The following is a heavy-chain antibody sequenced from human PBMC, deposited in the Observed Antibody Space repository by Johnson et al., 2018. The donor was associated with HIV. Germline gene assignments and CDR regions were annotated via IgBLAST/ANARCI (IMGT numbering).Heavy chain of an antibody. CDR1: LSSYW. CDR3: ARHYGWGDHWDAFDI. D-gene: IGHD4-17*01. J-gene: IGHJ3*02. CDR2: INSDGSST. V-gene: IGHV3-74*01. Sequence: LSSYWMHWVRQAPGKGLVWVSRINSDGSSTNYADSVKGRFTISRDNAKNTLYLQMSSLRAEDTAVYYCARHYGWGDHWDAFDIWGQGTMVTVSS.